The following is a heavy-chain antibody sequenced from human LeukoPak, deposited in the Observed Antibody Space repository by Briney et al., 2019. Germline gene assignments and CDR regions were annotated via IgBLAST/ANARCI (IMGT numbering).Heavy chain of an antibody. D-gene: IGHD1-26*01. CDR1: GGSMRPYS. J-gene: IGHJ4*02. Sequence: SETLSLTCTVSGGSMRPYSWSWIRQPPGKGLEWIGYISYSGDTNYNPSLKSRLTISIDTSKNQFSLKLNSVTAADTALYYCARHEGGGTYPLDYWGQGTLVTVSS. CDR2: ISYSGDT. V-gene: IGHV4-59*08. CDR3: ARHEGGGTYPLDY.